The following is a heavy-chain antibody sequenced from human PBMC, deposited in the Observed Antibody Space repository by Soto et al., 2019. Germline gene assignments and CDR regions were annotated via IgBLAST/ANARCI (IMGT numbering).Heavy chain of an antibody. CDR1: GAALNSGNYY. V-gene: IGHV4-31*03. J-gene: IGHJ5*02. Sequence: SETLSLTCSVSGAALNSGNYYRSWIRQVPGKGLEWIGHIYVTGAVDYNPSLRDRITISQDTSERQFSLNLRLVTAADTAVYYCARLRIATNNYKWFDPWGQGTLVTVSS. CDR3: ARLRIATNNYKWFDP. D-gene: IGHD2-21*01. CDR2: IYVTGAV.